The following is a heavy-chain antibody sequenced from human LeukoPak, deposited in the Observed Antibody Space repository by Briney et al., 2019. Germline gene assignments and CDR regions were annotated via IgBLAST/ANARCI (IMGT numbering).Heavy chain of an antibody. J-gene: IGHJ6*03. V-gene: IGHV4-39*07. CDR2: IYYSGST. CDR1: GGSVSSSSYY. Sequence: SETLSLTCTVSGGSVSSSSYYWGWIRQPPGKGLEWIGSIYYSGSTYYNPSLKSRVSISVDTSKNQFSLKLNSLTAADTAVYYCARERDYYYYYMDVWGKGTTVTVSS. CDR3: ARERDYYYYYMDV.